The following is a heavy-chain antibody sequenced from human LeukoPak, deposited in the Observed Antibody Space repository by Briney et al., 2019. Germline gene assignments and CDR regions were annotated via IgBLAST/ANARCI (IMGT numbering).Heavy chain of an antibody. CDR2: ISGSGGST. CDR3: AKDSKYCSSTSCYYYFDY. CDR1: GFTFNSYA. J-gene: IGHJ4*02. D-gene: IGHD2-2*01. Sequence: GGSLRLSCASSGFTFNSYAMNWVRQAPGKGLEWVSVISGSGGSTHYADSVKGRFTISRDNSENTLYLQMNSLRAEDTAVYYCAKDSKYCSSTSCYYYFDYWGQGTLVTVSS. V-gene: IGHV3-23*01.